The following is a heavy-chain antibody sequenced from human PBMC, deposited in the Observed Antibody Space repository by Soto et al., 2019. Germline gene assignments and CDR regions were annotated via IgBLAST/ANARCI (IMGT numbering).Heavy chain of an antibody. V-gene: IGHV3-30*18. CDR2: ISNDGSNK. CDR1: GFTFSSFG. Sequence: QVQLVESGGGVVQPGRSLRLSCAASGFTFSSFGMHWVRQAPGKGLEWLAVISNDGSNKYYVDSVKGRFTISRDNSNNTLYXQMXXXXAEDTAVYYCTKDLWRGYYGPLDSWGQGTLVT. CDR3: TKDLWRGYYGPLDS. D-gene: IGHD4-17*01. J-gene: IGHJ4*02.